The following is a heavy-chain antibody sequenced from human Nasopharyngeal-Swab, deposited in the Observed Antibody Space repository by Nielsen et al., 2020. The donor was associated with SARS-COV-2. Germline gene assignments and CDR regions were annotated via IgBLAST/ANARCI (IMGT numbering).Heavy chain of an antibody. Sequence: SETLSLTCAVYGGSFSGYYWSWIRQPPGKGLEWIGEINHSGSTNYNPSLKSRVTISVDTSKNQFSLKLSSVTAADTAVYYCARGRGADYGGNFDYWGQGTLVTVSS. CDR3: ARGRGADYGGNFDY. J-gene: IGHJ4*02. CDR2: INHSGST. D-gene: IGHD4-23*01. CDR1: GGSFSGYY. V-gene: IGHV4-34*01.